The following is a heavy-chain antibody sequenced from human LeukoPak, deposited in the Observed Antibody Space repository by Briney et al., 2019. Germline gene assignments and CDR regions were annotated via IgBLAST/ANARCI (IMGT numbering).Heavy chain of an antibody. V-gene: IGHV3-21*01. CDR3: ARARKYSGSYFINP. D-gene: IGHD1-26*01. CDR1: GLTFSSYS. Sequence: PGGSLRLSCAASGLTFSSYSMNWVRQAPGKGLEWVSYISSSSSYIYYADSVKGRFTISRDNAKNSLYLQMNSLRAVDTAVYYCARARKYSGSYFINPWGQGTLVTVSS. CDR2: ISSSSSYI. J-gene: IGHJ5*02.